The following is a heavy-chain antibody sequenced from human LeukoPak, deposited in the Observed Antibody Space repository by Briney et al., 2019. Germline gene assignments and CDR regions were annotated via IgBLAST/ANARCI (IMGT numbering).Heavy chain of an antibody. CDR1: GYTFTSYG. CDR3: ARSIAATDNTY. D-gene: IGHD6-13*01. V-gene: IGHV1-3*01. J-gene: IGHJ4*02. Sequence: GASVKVSCKASGYTFTSYGISWVRQAPGQRLEWMGWINVGNGDTKYSQKFQGRVTITRDTSASTVYMELSGLRSEDTAAYYCARSIAATDNTYWGQGTLVTVSS. CDR2: INVGNGDT.